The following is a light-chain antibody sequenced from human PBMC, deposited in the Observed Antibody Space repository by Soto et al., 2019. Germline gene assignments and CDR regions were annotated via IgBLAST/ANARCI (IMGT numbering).Light chain of an antibody. Sequence: QPVLTQPPSTSGTPGQRVTISCSGSSSNVGINAVHWYQQFPGTAPRLLIYTDYQRPSGVPGRFSGSKSGTSASLAISGLQSEDEADYYCAAWDDSLGGLVFGGGTKVTVL. CDR3: AAWDDSLGGLV. CDR2: TDY. J-gene: IGLJ2*01. CDR1: SSNVGINA. V-gene: IGLV1-44*01.